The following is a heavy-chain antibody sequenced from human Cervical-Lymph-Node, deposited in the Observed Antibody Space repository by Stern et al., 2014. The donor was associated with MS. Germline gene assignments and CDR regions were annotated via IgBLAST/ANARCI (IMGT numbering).Heavy chain of an antibody. CDR2: ISPMFGTS. CDR3: AGPRYAF. Sequence: VQLVESGPEVKKPGSSVKVSCKASGGSFINYAITWVRQAPGQGPEWMGDISPMFGTSNYAQKFQGRVTITADKSTTTAYMEVNSLTSEDTAVYYCAGPRYAFWGQGTLVIVSS. J-gene: IGHJ4*02. V-gene: IGHV1-69*06. CDR1: GGSFINYA. D-gene: IGHD2-2*01.